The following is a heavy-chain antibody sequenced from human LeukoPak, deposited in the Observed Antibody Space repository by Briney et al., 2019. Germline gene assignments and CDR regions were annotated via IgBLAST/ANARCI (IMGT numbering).Heavy chain of an antibody. J-gene: IGHJ5*02. V-gene: IGHV4-34*01. CDR1: GGSFSGYY. Sequence: SETLSLTCAVYGGSFSGYYWSWIRQPPGKGLEWIGEINHSGSTHYNPSLKSRVTISVDTSKSQFSLKLSSVTAADTAVYYCARGPPRMVPAASDGGVLHDNWFDPWGQGTLVTVSS. D-gene: IGHD2-2*01. CDR2: INHSGST. CDR3: ARGPPRMVPAASDGGVLHDNWFDP.